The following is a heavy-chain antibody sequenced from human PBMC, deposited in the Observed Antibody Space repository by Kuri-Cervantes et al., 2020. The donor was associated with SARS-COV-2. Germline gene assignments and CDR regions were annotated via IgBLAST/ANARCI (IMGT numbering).Heavy chain of an antibody. V-gene: IGHV1-69*13. CDR3: ARDPTYYDFWSGYSRENWFDP. CDR1: GYSFTTYG. J-gene: IGHJ5*02. D-gene: IGHD3-3*01. CDR2: IIPIFGTA. Sequence: SVKVSCKASGYSFTTYGISWVRQAPGQGLEWMGGIIPIFGTANYAQKFQGRVTITADESTSTAYMELSSLRSEDTAVYYCARDPTYYDFWSGYSRENWFDPWGQGTLVTVSS.